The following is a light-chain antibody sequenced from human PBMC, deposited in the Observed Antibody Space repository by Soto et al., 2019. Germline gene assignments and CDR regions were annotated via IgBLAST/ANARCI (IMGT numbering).Light chain of an antibody. Sequence: QSVLTQPASVSGSPGQSITISCTGTSSDVGSYNLVSWYQQHPGKAPKVMIYEVSKRPSGVSNRFSGSKSGNTASLTISGVQAGDEADYYCCSYAGSSTYVFGTGTKVTVL. CDR3: CSYAGSSTYV. CDR2: EVS. V-gene: IGLV2-23*02. J-gene: IGLJ1*01. CDR1: SSDVGSYNL.